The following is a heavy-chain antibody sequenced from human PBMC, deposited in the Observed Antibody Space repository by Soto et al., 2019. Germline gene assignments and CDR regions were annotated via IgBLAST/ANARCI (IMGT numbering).Heavy chain of an antibody. Sequence: PGGSLRLSCAASGFTFSSYAMSWVRQAPGKGLEWVSAISGSGGSTYYADSVKGRFTISRDNSKNTLYLQMNSLRAEDTAVYYCAKVLGYCSGGSCLGWFDPWGQGTLVTVSS. D-gene: IGHD2-15*01. V-gene: IGHV3-23*01. CDR2: ISGSGGST. CDR1: GFTFSSYA. CDR3: AKVLGYCSGGSCLGWFDP. J-gene: IGHJ5*02.